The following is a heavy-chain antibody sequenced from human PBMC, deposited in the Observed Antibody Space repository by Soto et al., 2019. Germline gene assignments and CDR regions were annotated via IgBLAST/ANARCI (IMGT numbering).Heavy chain of an antibody. J-gene: IGHJ6*02. Sequence: VKVSCKASGYTFTSYYMHWVRQAPGQGLEWMGIINPSGGSTSYAQKFQGRVTMTRDTSTSTVYMELSSLRSEDTAVYYCARDMVRGVIITEPNYSMDVWGQGTTVTVSS. CDR3: ARDMVRGVIITEPNYSMDV. V-gene: IGHV1-46*01. D-gene: IGHD3-10*01. CDR1: GYTFTSYY. CDR2: INPSGGST.